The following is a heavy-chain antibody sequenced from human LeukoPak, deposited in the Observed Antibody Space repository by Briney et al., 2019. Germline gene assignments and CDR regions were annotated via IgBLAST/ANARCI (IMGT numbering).Heavy chain of an antibody. CDR3: AKEVAIFGVVTKPFDY. CDR1: GFPFSSYA. J-gene: IGHJ4*02. D-gene: IGHD3-3*01. V-gene: IGHV3-30*02. Sequence: GGSLRLSCAASGFPFSSYAMSWVRKAPGKGLEWVAFIRYDGSNKYYADSVKGRFTISRDNSKNTLYLQMNSLRAEDTAVYYCAKEVAIFGVVTKPFDYWGQGTLVTVSS. CDR2: IRYDGSNK.